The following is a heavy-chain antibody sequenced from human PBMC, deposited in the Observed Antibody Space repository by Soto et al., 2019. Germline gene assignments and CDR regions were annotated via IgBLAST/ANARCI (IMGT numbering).Heavy chain of an antibody. V-gene: IGHV6-1*01. J-gene: IGHJ5*02. CDR1: GDSVSSNSAA. CDR3: ARGQGRSTSHSPFDP. Sequence: SQTLSLTCAISGDSVSSNSAAWNWIMQSPSRGLEWLGRTYYRSKWYNDYAVSVKSRITINPDTSKNQFSLQLNSVTPEDTAVYYCARGQGRSTSHSPFDPWGQGTLVTVSS. D-gene: IGHD2-2*01. CDR2: TYYRSKWYN.